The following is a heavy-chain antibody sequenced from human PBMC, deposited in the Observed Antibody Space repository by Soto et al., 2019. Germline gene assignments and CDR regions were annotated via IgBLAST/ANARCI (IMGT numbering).Heavy chain of an antibody. J-gene: IGHJ3*02. Sequence: EIQLAESGGGLVQPGRSLRLSCEGSGFKFDDFAMHWVRQTPGKGLEWVSGISWNGGTVAYADSVKGRFTISRDNAKNSLHLQMNSLRAEDTALYYWAKDRRPIAVAGAIDNWGQGTMVTVSS. CDR1: GFKFDDFA. CDR3: AKDRRPIAVAGAIDN. V-gene: IGHV3-9*01. D-gene: IGHD6-19*01. CDR2: ISWNGGTV.